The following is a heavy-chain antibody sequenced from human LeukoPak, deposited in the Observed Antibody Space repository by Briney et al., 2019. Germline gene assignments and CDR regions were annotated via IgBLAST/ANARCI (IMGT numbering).Heavy chain of an antibody. V-gene: IGHV1-24*01. CDR1: GYTLTELS. J-gene: IGHJ3*02. CDR2: FDPEDDET. D-gene: IGHD4-17*01. CDR3: ATDKPGTVTDAFDI. Sequence: PGASVKVCCKVSGYTLTELSMHWVRQAPGKGLEWMGGFDPEDDETIYAQKFQGRVTMTEDTSTDTAYMELSSLRSEDTAVYYCATDKPGTVTDAFDIWGQGTMVTAS.